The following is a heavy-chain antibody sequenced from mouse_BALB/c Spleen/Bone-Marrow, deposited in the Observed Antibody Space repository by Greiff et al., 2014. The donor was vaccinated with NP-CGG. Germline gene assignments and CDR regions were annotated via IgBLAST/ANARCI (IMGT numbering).Heavy chain of an antibody. D-gene: IGHD2-1*01. CDR1: GFTFSKYG. J-gene: IGHJ4*01. V-gene: IGHV5-6*01. Sequence: EVHLVESGGDLVKPGGPLKLSCAASGFTFSKYGMSWVRQTPDKRLEWVANISSGGSYTYYPDSVKGRFTISRDNAKNTLYLQMSSLKSEDTAMYYCARQYGNFGVMDYWGQGTSVTVSS. CDR3: ARQYGNFGVMDY. CDR2: ISSGGSYT.